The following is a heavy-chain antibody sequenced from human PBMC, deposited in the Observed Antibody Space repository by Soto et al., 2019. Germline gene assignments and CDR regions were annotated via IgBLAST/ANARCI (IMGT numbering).Heavy chain of an antibody. CDR1: GFTFSRYG. D-gene: IGHD3-22*01. CDR2: ISYDGSNK. V-gene: IGHV3-30*03. Sequence: QVQLVESGGGVVQPGRSLRLSCAASGFTFSRYGMHWVRQAPGKGLEWVAVISYDGSNKYYADSVKGRFTISRDNSKNTLYLQMNSLRAEDTAVYYCAPGDDSSGYFDYWGQGTLVTVSS. CDR3: APGDDSSGYFDY. J-gene: IGHJ4*02.